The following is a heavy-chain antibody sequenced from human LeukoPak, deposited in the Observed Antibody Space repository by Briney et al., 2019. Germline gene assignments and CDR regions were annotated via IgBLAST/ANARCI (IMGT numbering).Heavy chain of an antibody. CDR3: AKRDWPYYFDY. Sequence: GGSLRLSCAASGFWFSNYGMNWVRQAPGKGLEWVSVISANGDDTYYADSVKGRFSISRDSSKNILYLQMNSLRAEDTAVYYCAKRDWPYYFDYWGQGTLVTVSS. CDR1: GFWFSNYG. V-gene: IGHV3-23*01. CDR2: ISANGDDT. D-gene: IGHD3/OR15-3a*01. J-gene: IGHJ4*02.